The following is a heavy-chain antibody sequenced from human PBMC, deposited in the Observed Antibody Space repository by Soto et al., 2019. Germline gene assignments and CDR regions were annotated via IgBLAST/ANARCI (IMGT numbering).Heavy chain of an antibody. CDR2: INPNSGGT. CDR3: ALDCTTHSYGVDV. Sequence: QAQLVQSGAEVKKPGASVKVSCKASGYTFTGAYIHWVRQAPGQGLEWMGCINPNSGGTEFAQKFQGRVIVTRDTSSTTVYMEVSSLRSDDTGVYYCALDCTTHSYGVDVWGPGTAVTVSS. J-gene: IGHJ6*02. D-gene: IGHD3-10*01. V-gene: IGHV1-2*02. CDR1: GYTFTGAY.